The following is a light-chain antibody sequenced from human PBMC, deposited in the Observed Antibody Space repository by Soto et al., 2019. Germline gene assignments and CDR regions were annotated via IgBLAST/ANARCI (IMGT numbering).Light chain of an antibody. CDR2: RNN. CDR3: AAWDDSLSGLVV. J-gene: IGLJ2*01. CDR1: SSNIGSNY. Sequence: QSVLTQPPSASATPGQRVTISCSGSSSNIGSNYVYWYQQFPGTAPKLLIYRNNQRPSAVPDRFSGSKSGTSASLAISGLRSEDEADYYCAAWDDSLSGLVVFGGGTKLTVL. V-gene: IGLV1-47*01.